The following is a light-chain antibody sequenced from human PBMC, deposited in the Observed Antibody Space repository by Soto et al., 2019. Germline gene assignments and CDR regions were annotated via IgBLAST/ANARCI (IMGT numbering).Light chain of an antibody. Sequence: ALTQPASVSGSLGQSITISCTGTTRDIAGYNYISWYQQLPGKAPKLMIYQVTIRPSGISNRFSGSKSGNTASLTISGLQAEDEADYYCTSFSSSTSLYVFGTGTKVTV. CDR2: QVT. CDR3: TSFSSSTSLYV. CDR1: TRDIAGYNY. V-gene: IGLV2-14*01. J-gene: IGLJ1*01.